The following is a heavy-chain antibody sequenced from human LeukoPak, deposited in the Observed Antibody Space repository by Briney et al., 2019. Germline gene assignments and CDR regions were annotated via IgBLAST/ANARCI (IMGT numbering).Heavy chain of an antibody. Sequence: GSLRLSCAASGFTVSSNYMSWVRQPPGKGLEWIGEINHCGSTNYNPSLKSRVTISVDTSKNQFSLKLSSVTAADTAVYYCARGYYYGSGSSFDYWGQGTLVTVSS. CDR1: GFTVSSNY. CDR3: ARGYYYGSGSSFDY. J-gene: IGHJ4*02. D-gene: IGHD3-10*01. CDR2: INHCGST. V-gene: IGHV4-34*01.